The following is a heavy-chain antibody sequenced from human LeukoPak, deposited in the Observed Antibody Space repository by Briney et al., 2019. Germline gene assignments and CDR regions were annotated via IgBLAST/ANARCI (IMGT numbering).Heavy chain of an antibody. D-gene: IGHD3-22*01. CDR1: GFTFSSYA. J-gene: IGHJ4*02. Sequence: GGSLRLSCAASGFTFSSYAMSWVRQAPGKGLEWVSYISSSGSTIYYADSVKGRFTISRDNAKNSLYLQMNSLRAEDTAVYYCARDDFDSSGYYYDYWGQGTLVTVSS. CDR2: ISSSGSTI. V-gene: IGHV3-48*04. CDR3: ARDDFDSSGYYYDY.